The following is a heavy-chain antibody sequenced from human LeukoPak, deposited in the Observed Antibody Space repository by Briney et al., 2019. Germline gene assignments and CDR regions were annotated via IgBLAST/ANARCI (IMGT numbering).Heavy chain of an antibody. Sequence: GGSLRLSCAASGFTFNDYAMHWFRQIPGKGLEWVGCVNWNSDVIAYVSSVKGRSTISRDNAKNSLYRQVNSLTFEDTALYYCAKDFAVGTTPRVYVFDVWGQGAWVPVSS. CDR1: GFTFNDYA. D-gene: IGHD1/OR15-1a*01. CDR3: AKDFAVGTTPRVYVFDV. CDR2: VNWNSDVI. V-gene: IGHV3-9*01. J-gene: IGHJ3*01.